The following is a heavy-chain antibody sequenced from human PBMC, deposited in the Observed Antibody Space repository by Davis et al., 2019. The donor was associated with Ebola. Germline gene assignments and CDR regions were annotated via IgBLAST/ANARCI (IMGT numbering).Heavy chain of an antibody. CDR1: GYTFTGYY. V-gene: IGHV1-2*06. J-gene: IGHJ4*02. Sequence: ASVKVSCKASGYTFTGYYMHWVRQAPGQGLEWMGRINPNSGGTNYAQKFQGRVTMTRDTSISTAYMELSRLRSEDTAVYYCARAIVVIGGNYFDYWGQGTLVTVSS. CDR3: ARAIVVIGGNYFDY. D-gene: IGHD3-22*01. CDR2: INPNSGGT.